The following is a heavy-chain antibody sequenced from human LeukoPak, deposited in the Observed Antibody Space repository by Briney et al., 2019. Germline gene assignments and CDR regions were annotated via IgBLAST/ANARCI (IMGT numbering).Heavy chain of an antibody. CDR3: VRDIGAGAWGDFDY. D-gene: IGHD1-26*01. Sequence: ASVKVSCKXSGYTFTGYYMHWVRQSPGQGLEWMGRINPNSGGTNYAQKFQGRVTMTRDTSISTAYMELSRLRSDDTAVYYCVRDIGAGAWGDFDYWGQGTLVTVSS. CDR2: INPNSGGT. V-gene: IGHV1-2*06. J-gene: IGHJ4*02. CDR1: GYTFTGYY.